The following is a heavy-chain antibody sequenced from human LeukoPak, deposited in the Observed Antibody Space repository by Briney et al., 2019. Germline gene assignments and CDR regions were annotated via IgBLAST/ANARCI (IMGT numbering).Heavy chain of an antibody. D-gene: IGHD3-22*01. CDR2: IIPIFGTA. Sequence: GASVKVSCKASGGTFSSYAISWVRQAPGQGLEWMGGIIPIFGTANYAQKFQGRVTITTDESTSTAYMELSSLRSEDTAVYYCARTDYESSGFPYWGQGTLVTVSS. V-gene: IGHV1-69*05. CDR3: ARTDYESSGFPY. CDR1: GGTFSSYA. J-gene: IGHJ4*02.